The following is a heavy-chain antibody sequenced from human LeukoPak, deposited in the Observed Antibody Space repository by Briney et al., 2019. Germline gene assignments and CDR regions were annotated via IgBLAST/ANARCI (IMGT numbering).Heavy chain of an antibody. CDR2: ISGSGGST. J-gene: IGHJ5*02. CDR3: AKMSGVTARHLFDP. CDR1: GFTFSSYA. D-gene: IGHD2-21*02. V-gene: IGHV3-23*01. Sequence: GGSLGLSCAASGFTFSSYAMSWVRQAPGKGLEWVSAISGSGGSTYYADSVKGRFTIFRDNSKNTLYLQMNSLRAEDTAVYYCAKMSGVTARHLFDPRGQGTLVTVSS.